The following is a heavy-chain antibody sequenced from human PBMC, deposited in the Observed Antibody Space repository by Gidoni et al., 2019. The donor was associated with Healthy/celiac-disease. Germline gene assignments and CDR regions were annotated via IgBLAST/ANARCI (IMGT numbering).Heavy chain of an antibody. CDR2: TYYRSKWYN. V-gene: IGHV6-1*01. D-gene: IGHD5-12*01. CDR3: ARDHSGYDSTKPFYYYYGMDV. J-gene: IGHJ6*02. CDR1: GDSVSSNRAA. Sequence: QVQLQQSGPGLVKPSQTLSLTCAIPGDSVSSNRAAWNWIRQSPSRGLEWLGRTYYRSKWYNDYAVSVKSRITINPDTSKNQFSLQLNSVTPEDTAVYYCARDHSGYDSTKPFYYYYGMDVWGQGTTVTVSS.